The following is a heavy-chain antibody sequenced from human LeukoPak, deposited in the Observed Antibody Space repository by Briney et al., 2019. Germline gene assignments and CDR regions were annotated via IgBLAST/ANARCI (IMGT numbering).Heavy chain of an antibody. V-gene: IGHV4-59*01. Sequence: SETLSLTCTVSGGSISSYYWSWIRQPPGKGLEWIGYIYYSGSTNYNPSLKSRVTISVDTSKNQFSLKLSSVTAADTAVYYCTRDLGYWGQGTLVTVSS. J-gene: IGHJ4*02. CDR2: IYYSGST. CDR1: GGSISSYY. CDR3: TRDLGY. D-gene: IGHD7-27*01.